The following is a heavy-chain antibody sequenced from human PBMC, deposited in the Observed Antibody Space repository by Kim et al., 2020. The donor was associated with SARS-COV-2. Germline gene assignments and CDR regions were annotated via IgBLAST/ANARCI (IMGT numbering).Heavy chain of an antibody. CDR2: ISSSSSYI. D-gene: IGHD5-18*01. Sequence: GGSLRLSCAASGFTFSSYSMNWVRQAPGKGLEWVSSISSSSSYIYYADSVKGRFTISRDNAKNSLYLQMNSLRAEDTAVYYCATIGYSYGFHYYGMDVWGQGTTVTVSS. V-gene: IGHV3-21*01. CDR1: GFTFSSYS. CDR3: ATIGYSYGFHYYGMDV. J-gene: IGHJ6*02.